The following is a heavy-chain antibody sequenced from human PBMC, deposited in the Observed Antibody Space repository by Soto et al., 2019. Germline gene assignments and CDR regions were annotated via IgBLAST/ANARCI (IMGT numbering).Heavy chain of an antibody. CDR3: ARSGYD. Sequence: QVQLVESGGGVVQPGRSLRLSCAASGFTFSSYAMHWVRQAPGKGLEWVAVISYDGSNKYYADSVKGRFTISRDNSKNTLYLQMNRLRAEDTAVYYCARSGYDWGQGTLVTVSS. CDR1: GFTFSSYA. V-gene: IGHV3-30-3*01. CDR2: ISYDGSNK. J-gene: IGHJ4*02. D-gene: IGHD2-15*01.